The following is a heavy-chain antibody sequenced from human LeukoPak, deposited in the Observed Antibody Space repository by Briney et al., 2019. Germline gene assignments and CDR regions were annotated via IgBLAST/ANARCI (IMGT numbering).Heavy chain of an antibody. D-gene: IGHD1-7*01. Sequence: GASVKVSCKASGYTFTSYDINWVRQATGQGLEWMGWMNPNSGNTGYAQKFQGRVTITRNTSISTAYMELSSLRSEDTAVYYCATDYNWNYGRLDYWGQGTLVTVSS. J-gene: IGHJ4*02. CDR2: MNPNSGNT. CDR3: ATDYNWNYGRLDY. V-gene: IGHV1-8*03. CDR1: GYTFTSYD.